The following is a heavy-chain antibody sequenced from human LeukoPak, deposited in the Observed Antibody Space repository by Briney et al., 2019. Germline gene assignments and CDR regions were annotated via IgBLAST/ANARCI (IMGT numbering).Heavy chain of an antibody. CDR1: GDSISRYY. D-gene: IGHD3-16*01. J-gene: IGHJ4*02. Sequence: SETLSLTCTVSGDSISRYYWSWIRQPAGKGLEWIGRIYNGGIITYNPSLKSRVTTSIDTSNNQFSLRLRFVTAADTAVYYCARGPGEYFDYWGQGTLVTVSS. V-gene: IGHV4-4*07. CDR2: IYNGGII. CDR3: ARGPGEYFDY.